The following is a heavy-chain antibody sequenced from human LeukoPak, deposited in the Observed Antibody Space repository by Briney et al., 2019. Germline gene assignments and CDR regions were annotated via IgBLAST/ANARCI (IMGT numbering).Heavy chain of an antibody. Sequence: SETLSLTCTVSGGSISSYYWSWIRQPPGKGLEWIGYIYYSGSTNYNPSLKSRVTISVDTSKNQFSLKLSSVTAADTAVYYCARGGSGYDSFYYYGMDVWGQGTTVTVSS. J-gene: IGHJ6*02. V-gene: IGHV4-59*01. CDR3: ARGGSGYDSFYYYGMDV. D-gene: IGHD5-12*01. CDR1: GGSISSYY. CDR2: IYYSGST.